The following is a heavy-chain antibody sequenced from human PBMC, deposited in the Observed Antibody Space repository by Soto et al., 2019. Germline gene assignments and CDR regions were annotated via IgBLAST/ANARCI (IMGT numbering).Heavy chain of an antibody. CDR1: GGSISSYY. Sequence: SETLSLTCTVSGGSISSYYWSWIRQPPGKGLKWIGYFHYSGSTTYNPSLKSRVTISVDTSKNQFSLKLSSVTAADTAVYYCARVAVAGTRVDYWGQGTLVTVSS. D-gene: IGHD6-19*01. J-gene: IGHJ4*02. V-gene: IGHV4-59*12. CDR2: FHYSGST. CDR3: ARVAVAGTRVDY.